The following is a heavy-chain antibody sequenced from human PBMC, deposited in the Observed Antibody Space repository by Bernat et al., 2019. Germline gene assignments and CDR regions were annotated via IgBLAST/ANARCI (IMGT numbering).Heavy chain of an antibody. CDR2: ISSSGSTI. J-gene: IGHJ3*01. CDR3: ARVLFYGDYEEAAFDF. CDR1: GFTFSSYE. Sequence: EVQLVESGGGLVQPGGSLRLSCAASGFTFSSYEMNWVRQAPGKGLEWVSYISSSGSTIYYADSVKGRFTISRDNAKNSLYLQMNSLRAEDTAVYYCARVLFYGDYEEAAFDFWGQGTMVTVSS. D-gene: IGHD4-17*01. V-gene: IGHV3-48*03.